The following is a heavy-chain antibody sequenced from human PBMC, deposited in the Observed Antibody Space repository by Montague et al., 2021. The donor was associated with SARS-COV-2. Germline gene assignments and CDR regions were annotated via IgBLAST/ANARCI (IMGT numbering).Heavy chain of an antibody. CDR2: VFYRGNT. CDR3: ASHFVWHQLST. V-gene: IGHV4-39*07. Sequence: SETLSLTCTVSGGSIGTGYYFWSWIRQSPGKGLEWLGTVFYRGNTYYNPSLKSRVTISVDTSTNQFSLTLTSVTAADTAMYYCASHFVWHQLSTWGQGTLVSVSS. D-gene: IGHD6-13*01. CDR1: GGSIGTGYYF. J-gene: IGHJ4*02.